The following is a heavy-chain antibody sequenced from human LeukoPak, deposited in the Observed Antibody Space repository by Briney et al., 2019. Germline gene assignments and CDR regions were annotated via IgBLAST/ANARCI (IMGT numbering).Heavy chain of an antibody. CDR1: GYTLTELS. J-gene: IGHJ4*02. V-gene: IGHV1-24*01. Sequence: GASVKVSCKVSGYTLTELSMHWVRQPPGKGIEWMGGFDPEDGETIYAQKFQGRVTMTEDTSTDTAYMELSSLRSEDTAVYYCATVRYSSSWYLNYWGQGTLVTVSS. CDR2: FDPEDGET. CDR3: ATVRYSSSWYLNY. D-gene: IGHD6-13*01.